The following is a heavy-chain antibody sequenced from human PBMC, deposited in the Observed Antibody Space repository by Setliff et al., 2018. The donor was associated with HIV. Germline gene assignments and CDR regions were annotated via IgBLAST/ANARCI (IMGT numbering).Heavy chain of an antibody. V-gene: IGHV4-4*02. CDR3: ARGQLVLRGTNFHYTDG. J-gene: IGHJ6*03. CDR1: GASISSSNW. D-gene: IGHD6-25*01. Sequence: KSSETLSLTCAVSGASISSSNWWRWVRQTPGKGLEWIGEIHQSGNTNYNPSLKSRVTISIDKSKNQFSRKVNSVTAADTAVYYCARGQLVLRGTNFHYTDGWGKGTSVTVSS. CDR2: IHQSGNT.